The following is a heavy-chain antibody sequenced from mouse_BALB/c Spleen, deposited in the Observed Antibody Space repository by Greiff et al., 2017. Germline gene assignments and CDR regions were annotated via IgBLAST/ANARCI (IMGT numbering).Heavy chain of an antibody. V-gene: IGHV5-12-1*01. D-gene: IGHD2-4*01. J-gene: IGHJ3*01. CDR2: ISSGGGST. CDR1: GFAFSSYD. CDR3: AQGYPKMTTDDPWVAY. Sequence: EVHLVESGGGLVKPGGSLKLSCAASGFAFSSYDMSWVRQTPEKRLEWVAYISSGGGSTYYPDTVKGRFTITRDNAKNTLYLQMSSLKSEDTAMYFSAQGYPKMTTDDPWVAYWGEGTLGAVSA.